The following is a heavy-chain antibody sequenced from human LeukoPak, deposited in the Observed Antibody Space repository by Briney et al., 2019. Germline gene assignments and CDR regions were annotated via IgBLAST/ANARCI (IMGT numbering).Heavy chain of an antibody. J-gene: IGHJ4*02. D-gene: IGHD6-19*01. V-gene: IGHV3-23*01. Sequence: GGSLRLSCAASGFIFSNYGMNWVRQAPGKGLEWVAAISASGSATSYADSVRGRFTISRDNSKSTTYLQMNSLRAEDTAVYYCARGYSSGLHFDYWGQGTLVTVSS. CDR3: ARGYSSGLHFDY. CDR1: GFIFSNYG. CDR2: ISASGSAT.